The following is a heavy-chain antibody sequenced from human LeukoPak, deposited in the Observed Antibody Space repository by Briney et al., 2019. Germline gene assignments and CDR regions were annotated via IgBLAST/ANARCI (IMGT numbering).Heavy chain of an antibody. J-gene: IGHJ5*02. V-gene: IGHV4-34*01. CDR3: ATGAVAGSNWFDP. Sequence: SETLSLTCAVYGGSFSGYYWSWIRQPPGKGLEWIGEINHSGSTNYNPSLKSRVTISVDTSKNQFSLKPSSVTAADTAVYYCATGAVAGSNWFDPWGQGTLVTVSS. CDR1: GGSFSGYY. CDR2: INHSGST. D-gene: IGHD6-19*01.